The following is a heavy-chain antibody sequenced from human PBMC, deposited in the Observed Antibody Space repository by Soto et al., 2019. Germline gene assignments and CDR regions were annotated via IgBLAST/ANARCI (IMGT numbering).Heavy chain of an antibody. D-gene: IGHD3-22*01. CDR1: GGTFSSYA. J-gene: IGHJ4*02. CDR3: ARGEAGDSSGYYYGFDY. CDR2: IIPIFGTA. V-gene: IGHV1-69*01. Sequence: QVQLVQSGAEVKKPGSSVKVSCKASGGTFSSYAISWVRQAPGQGLECMGGIIPIFGTANYAQKFQGRVTITADESTSTAYMELSSLRSEDTAVYYCARGEAGDSSGYYYGFDYWGQGTLVTVSS.